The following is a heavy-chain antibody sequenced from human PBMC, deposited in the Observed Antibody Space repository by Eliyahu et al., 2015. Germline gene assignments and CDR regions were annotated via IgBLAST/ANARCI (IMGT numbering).Heavy chain of an antibody. Sequence: QLQLQESGPGLVKPSETLSLTCTVSGGSISXSSYYWGWIRXPPGKGLXXIGSXYYSGSTYYNPSLKSRVTISVDTSKNQFSLKLSSVTAADTTVYYCARLEIDSDYWGQGTLVTVSS. CDR2: XYYSGST. CDR3: ARLEIDSDY. V-gene: IGHV4-39*01. D-gene: IGHD2-21*01. CDR1: GGSISXSSYY. J-gene: IGHJ4*02.